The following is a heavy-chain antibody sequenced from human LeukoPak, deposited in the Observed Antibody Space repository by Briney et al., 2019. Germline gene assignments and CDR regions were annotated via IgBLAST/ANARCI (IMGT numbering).Heavy chain of an antibody. CDR1: GYSISSGYY. Sequence: SETLSLTCTVSGYSISSGYYWGWIRQPPGKGLEWIGSIYHSGSTYYNPSLKSRVTISVDTSKNQFSLKLSSVTAADTALYYCARRGSSGWYFDYWGQGTLVTVSS. D-gene: IGHD6-19*01. CDR2: IYHSGST. J-gene: IGHJ4*02. CDR3: ARRGSSGWYFDY. V-gene: IGHV4-38-2*02.